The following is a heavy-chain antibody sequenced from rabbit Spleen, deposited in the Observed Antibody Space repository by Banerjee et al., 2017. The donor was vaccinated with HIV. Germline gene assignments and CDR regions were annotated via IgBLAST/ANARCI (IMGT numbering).Heavy chain of an antibody. Sequence: QEQLEESGGDLVKPEGSLTLTCTASGFSFSNKYVMCWVRQAPGKGLEWIACMNTNSGESVYATWAKGRFTISKTSSTTVTLQMTSLTAADTATYFCARDTSSSFSSYGMDLWGPGTLVTVS. CDR3: ARDTSSSFSSYGMDL. CDR1: GFSFSNKYV. V-gene: IGHV1S45*01. D-gene: IGHD1-1*01. CDR2: MNTNSGES. J-gene: IGHJ6*01.